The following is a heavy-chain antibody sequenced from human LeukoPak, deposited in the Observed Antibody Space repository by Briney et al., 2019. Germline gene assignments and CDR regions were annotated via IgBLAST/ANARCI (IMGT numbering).Heavy chain of an antibody. V-gene: IGHV4-59*01. D-gene: IGHD3-22*01. CDR3: ARDADTSSHYSRFDL. CDR1: GGSISGYY. J-gene: IGHJ4*02. CDR2: IYYSGST. Sequence: PSETLSLTCTVSGGSISGYYWSWIRQPPERGLEWIGYIYYSGSTNYNPSLKSRVTVSVDTSKNQFSLKLSSMTAADTAVYYCARDADTSSHYSRFDLWGQGTLVTVSS.